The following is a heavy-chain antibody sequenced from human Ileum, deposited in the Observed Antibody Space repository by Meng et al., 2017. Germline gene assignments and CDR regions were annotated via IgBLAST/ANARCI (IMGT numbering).Heavy chain of an antibody. D-gene: IGHD3-22*01. Sequence: QVQLQESGPGLVKPSQTLSLTGTVSGGSISSGDYYWSWIRQPPGKGLEWIGYIYYSGSTYYNPSLKSRPTISVDTSKNQFSLKLSSVTAADTAVYYCARDRDSSGYYPYWGQGTLVTVSS. J-gene: IGHJ4*02. CDR1: GGSISSGDYY. CDR3: ARDRDSSGYYPY. CDR2: IYYSGST. V-gene: IGHV4-30-4*01.